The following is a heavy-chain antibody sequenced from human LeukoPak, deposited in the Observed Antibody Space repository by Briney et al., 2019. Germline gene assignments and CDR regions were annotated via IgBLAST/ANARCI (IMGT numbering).Heavy chain of an antibody. CDR3: ARVVGSSLWDYYYYYYMDV. Sequence: PSETLSLTCTVSGGSISSYYWSWIRQPPGKGLEWIGYIYYSGSTNYNPSLKSRVTISVDTSKNQFSVKLRSVTAADTAVYYCARVVGSSLWDYYYYYYMDVWGKGTTVTVSS. J-gene: IGHJ6*03. D-gene: IGHD6-6*01. CDR1: GGSISSYY. V-gene: IGHV4-59*01. CDR2: IYYSGST.